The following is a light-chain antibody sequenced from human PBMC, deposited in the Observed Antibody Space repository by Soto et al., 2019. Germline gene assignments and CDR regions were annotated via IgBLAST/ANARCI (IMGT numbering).Light chain of an antibody. J-gene: IGKJ2*01. CDR3: QQYNNWHTYT. Sequence: EIVMTQSPATLSVSPGERATLSCRASQSVSSNLAWYQQKPGQAPRLLIYGASTRATGIPARFSGSGSGTEFTITISSLQSEYFAVYYCQQYNNWHTYTFGQGTKLEIK. CDR2: GAS. V-gene: IGKV3-15*01. CDR1: QSVSSN.